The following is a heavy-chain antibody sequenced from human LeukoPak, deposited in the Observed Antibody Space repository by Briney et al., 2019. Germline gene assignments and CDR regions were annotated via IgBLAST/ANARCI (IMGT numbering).Heavy chain of an antibody. J-gene: IGHJ4*02. CDR3: ARTGVGSSSWNY. D-gene: IGHD6-13*01. CDR1: GFTFSSYW. V-gene: IGHV3-7*01. CDR2: IKQDGSEK. Sequence: GGPLRLSCAASGFTFSSYWMSWVRQAPGKGLEWVANIKQDGSEKYYVDSVKGRFTISRDNAKISLYLQMNSLRAEDTAVYYCARTGVGSSSWNYWGQGTLVTVSS.